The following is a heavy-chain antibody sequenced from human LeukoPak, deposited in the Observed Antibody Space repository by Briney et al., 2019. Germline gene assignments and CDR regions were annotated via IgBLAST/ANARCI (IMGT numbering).Heavy chain of an antibody. J-gene: IGHJ5*02. CDR1: GYTFTSYD. CDR3: ARGPLVRLPSSFDP. D-gene: IGHD3-16*02. CDR2: MNPNSGNT. V-gene: IGHV1-8*01. Sequence: ASVKVSCKASGYTFTSYDINWVRQATGQGLEWMGWMNPNSGNTGSAQRFQGRITMTRDTSISTAYMELSSLRFEDTAVYYCARGPLVRLPSSFDPWGKGTLVTVSS.